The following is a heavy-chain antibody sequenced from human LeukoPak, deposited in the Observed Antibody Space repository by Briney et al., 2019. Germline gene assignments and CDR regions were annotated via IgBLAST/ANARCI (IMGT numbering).Heavy chain of an antibody. V-gene: IGHV4-34*01. CDR1: GGSFSGYY. CDR2: INHSGST. Sequence: SETLSLTCAVYGGSFSGYYWSWIRQPPGKGLEWIGEINHSGSTNYNPSLKSRVTISVDTSKNQFSLKLSSVTAADTAVYYCARARSHSSGWNFWGQGTMVTVCS. D-gene: IGHD6-19*01. J-gene: IGHJ4*02. CDR3: ARARSHSSGWNF.